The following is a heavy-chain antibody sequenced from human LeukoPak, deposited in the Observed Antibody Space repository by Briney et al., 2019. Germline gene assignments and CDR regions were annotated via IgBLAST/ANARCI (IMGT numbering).Heavy chain of an antibody. CDR2: INHSGST. Sequence: PSETLSLTCAVYGGSFSGYYWSWIRQPPGKGLESIGEINHSGSTNYNPSLKSRVTISVDTSKNQFSLKLSSVTAADTAVYYCARGQIVVVVAGPYYYYYMDVWGKGTTVTVSS. J-gene: IGHJ6*03. CDR3: ARGQIVVVVAGPYYYYYMDV. V-gene: IGHV4-34*01. CDR1: GGSFSGYY. D-gene: IGHD2-15*01.